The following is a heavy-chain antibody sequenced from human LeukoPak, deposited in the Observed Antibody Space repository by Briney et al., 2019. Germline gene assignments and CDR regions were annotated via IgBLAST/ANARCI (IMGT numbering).Heavy chain of an antibody. D-gene: IGHD6-6*01. CDR3: AAQGPYSSSRPYAFDI. CDR1: GGSISSSSYY. CDR2: IYYSGNT. J-gene: IGHJ3*02. Sequence: SETLSLTCTVSGGSISSSSYYWGWIRQPPGKGLEWIGSIYYSGNTYYNPSLKSRVTISVDTSKNQFSLKLSSVTAADTAVYYCAAQGPYSSSRPYAFDIWGQGTMVTVSS. V-gene: IGHV4-39*01.